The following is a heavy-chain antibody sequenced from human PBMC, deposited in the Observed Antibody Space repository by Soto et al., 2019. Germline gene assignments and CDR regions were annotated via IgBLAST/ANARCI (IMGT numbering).Heavy chain of an antibody. D-gene: IGHD4-17*01. Sequence: GGSLRLSCAASGFTFSSYAMSWVRQAPGKGLEWVSAISGSGGSTYYADSVKGRFTISRDNSKNTLYLQMNSLRAEDTAVYYCAKTGDYKDWYYYYGMDVWGQGTTVTVSS. CDR2: ISGSGGST. J-gene: IGHJ6*02. CDR1: GFTFSSYA. V-gene: IGHV3-23*01. CDR3: AKTGDYKDWYYYYGMDV.